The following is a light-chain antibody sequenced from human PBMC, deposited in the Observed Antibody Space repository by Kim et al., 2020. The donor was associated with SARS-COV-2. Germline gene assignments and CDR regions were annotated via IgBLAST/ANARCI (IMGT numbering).Light chain of an antibody. J-gene: IGKJ4*01. V-gene: IGKV3-15*01. Sequence: SPGGKATLACRARQSVSHNLAWYQQKPGQAPMLRLHGASTRATGIPGRISGGGAGTAFTLTISNLQSEDYAVYYCQLYNDWPSLTFGGGTKMEIK. CDR2: GAS. CDR3: QLYNDWPSLT. CDR1: QSVSHN.